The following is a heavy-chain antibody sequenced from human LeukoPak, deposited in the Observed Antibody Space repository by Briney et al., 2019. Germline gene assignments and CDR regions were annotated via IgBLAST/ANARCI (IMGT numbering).Heavy chain of an antibody. V-gene: IGHV3-30*02. Sequence: GGSLRLSCAASGFTFNNYGMHWVRQAPGKGLEWVAFIRYNGNNQYYADSVKGRFTISRDNSKNTLYLQMNSLKGDDTAVYYCARVMETSRALDYWGHRTLVTVSS. CDR1: GFTFNNYG. CDR2: IRYNGNNQ. J-gene: IGHJ4*01. CDR3: ARVMETSRALDY. D-gene: IGHD2-8*01.